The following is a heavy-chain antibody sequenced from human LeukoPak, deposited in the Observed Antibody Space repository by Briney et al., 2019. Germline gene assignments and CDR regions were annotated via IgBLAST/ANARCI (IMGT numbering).Heavy chain of an antibody. CDR3: ARDHDFWSGYYARDSDAFDI. CDR1: GYTFTGYY. V-gene: IGHV1-2*06. CDR2: INPNSGGT. Sequence: ASVKVSCKASGYTFTGYYMHWVRQAPGQGLEWMGRINPNSGGTNYAQKFQGRVTMTRDTSISTAYMELSRLRSDDTAVYYCARDHDFWSGYYARDSDAFDIWGQGTMVTVSS. D-gene: IGHD3-3*01. J-gene: IGHJ3*02.